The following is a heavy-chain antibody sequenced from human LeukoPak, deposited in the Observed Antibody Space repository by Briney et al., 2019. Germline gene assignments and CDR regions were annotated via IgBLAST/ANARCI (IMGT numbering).Heavy chain of an antibody. CDR3: ARLWFGEFNSDY. Sequence: PSETLSLTCTVSGGSISSGDYYWSWIRQPPGKGLEWIGYIYYSGSTYYNPSLKSRVTISVDTSKNQFSLKLSFVTAADTAVYYCARLWFGEFNSDYWGQGTLVTVSS. CDR1: GGSISSGDYY. CDR2: IYYSGST. D-gene: IGHD3-10*01. J-gene: IGHJ4*02. V-gene: IGHV4-30-4*01.